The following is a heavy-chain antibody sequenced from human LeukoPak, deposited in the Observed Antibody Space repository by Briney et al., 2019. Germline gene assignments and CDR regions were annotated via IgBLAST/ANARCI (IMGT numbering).Heavy chain of an antibody. CDR3: ARVPLSDSSGHYYPR. CDR2: INTSNGNT. D-gene: IGHD3-22*01. J-gene: IGHJ1*01. Sequence: ASVKVSCKTSGYTFANYGMHWVRQAPRQSLEWMGWINTSNGNTKSSQKFQDRVALTRDTSASTAYMELNSLSSEDTAVYYCARVPLSDSSGHYYPRWGQGTLVTVSS. CDR1: GYTFANYG. V-gene: IGHV1-3*04.